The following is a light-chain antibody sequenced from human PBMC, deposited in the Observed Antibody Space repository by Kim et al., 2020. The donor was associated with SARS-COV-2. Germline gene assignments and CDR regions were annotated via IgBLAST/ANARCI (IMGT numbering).Light chain of an antibody. J-gene: IGKJ4*01. CDR2: ATS. CDR1: QDISNS. CDR3: QKYNSAPIN. Sequence: DIQMTQSPSSLSASVGDRVTITCRASQDISNSLVWYQQKPGEVPKVLIYATSTLQSGVPFRFSGSGSGTDFTLTISSLQPEDVATYYCQKYNSAPINFGGGTKVEI. V-gene: IGKV1-27*01.